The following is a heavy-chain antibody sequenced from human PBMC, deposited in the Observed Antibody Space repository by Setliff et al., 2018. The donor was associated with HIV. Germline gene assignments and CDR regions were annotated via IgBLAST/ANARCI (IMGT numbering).Heavy chain of an antibody. CDR1: GFTFSSYW. V-gene: IGHV3-74*03. D-gene: IGHD3-22*01. J-gene: IGHJ4*02. Sequence: PGGSLSLSCAASGFTFSSYWMHWVRQVPGKGLVWVSRINSDGSRTTYADFVQGRFTISRDNAKNTVYLQMNSLRAEDTAEYYCARELAASGLGYFDSWGRGILVTVSS. CDR3: ARELAASGLGYFDS. CDR2: INSDGSRT.